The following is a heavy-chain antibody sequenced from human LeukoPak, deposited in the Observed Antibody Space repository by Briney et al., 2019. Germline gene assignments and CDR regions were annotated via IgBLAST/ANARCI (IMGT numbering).Heavy chain of an antibody. CDR2: IYYSGTT. J-gene: IGHJ4*02. CDR1: GGSISSYY. V-gene: IGHV4-59*01. Sequence: PSETLSLTCTVSGGSISSYYWGWIRQPPGKGLEWIGYIYYSGTTNYNPSLKSRVTISVDTSKNQFSLKLSSVTAADTAVYYCARGVYIAAAQYGYWGQGTLVTVSS. CDR3: ARGVYIAAAQYGY. D-gene: IGHD6-13*01.